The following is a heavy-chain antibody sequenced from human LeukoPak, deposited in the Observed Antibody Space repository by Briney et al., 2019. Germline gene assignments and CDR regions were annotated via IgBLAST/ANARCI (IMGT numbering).Heavy chain of an antibody. V-gene: IGHV3-23*01. J-gene: IGHJ4*02. CDR3: AKARFWSGYLFDY. Sequence: PGGSLRLSCAASGFTFSSYGMHWVRQAPGKGLEWVSAISGSGGSTYYADSVKGRFTISRDNSKNTLYLQMNSLRAEDTAVYYCAKARFWSGYLFDYWGQGTLVTVSS. CDR2: ISGSGGST. D-gene: IGHD3-3*01. CDR1: GFTFSSYG.